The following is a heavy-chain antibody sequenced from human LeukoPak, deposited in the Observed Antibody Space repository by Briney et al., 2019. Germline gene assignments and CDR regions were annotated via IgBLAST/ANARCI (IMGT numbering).Heavy chain of an antibody. D-gene: IGHD6-25*01. V-gene: IGHV3-23*01. J-gene: IGHJ4*02. CDR1: GFTFSSYA. Sequence: HPGGSLRLSCAASGFTFSSYAMSWVRQAPGKGLEWVSDISGSGGSTYYADSVKGRFTISRDNSKNTLYLQINGLRAEDTALYYCAKDMAPHGYFGFDYWGQGTLVTVSS. CDR2: ISGSGGST. CDR3: AKDMAPHGYFGFDY.